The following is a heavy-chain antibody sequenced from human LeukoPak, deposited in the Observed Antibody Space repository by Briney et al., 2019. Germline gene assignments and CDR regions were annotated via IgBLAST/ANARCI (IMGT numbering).Heavy chain of an antibody. CDR3: ASGGWSGYYDSSGYLWTYFDY. V-gene: IGHV1-18*01. CDR2: ISAYNGNT. D-gene: IGHD3-22*01. J-gene: IGHJ4*02. CDR1: GYTFTSYG. Sequence: ASVKVSCKASGYTFTSYGISWVRQAPGQGLEWMGWISAYNGNTNYAQKLQGRVTMTTDTSTSTAYMELRSLRSDDTAAYYCASGGWSGYYDSSGYLWTYFDYWGQGTLVTVSS.